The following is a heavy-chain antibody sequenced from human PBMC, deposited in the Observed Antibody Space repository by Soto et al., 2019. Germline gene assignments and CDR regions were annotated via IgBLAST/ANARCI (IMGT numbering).Heavy chain of an antibody. CDR1: GFTFTSSA. D-gene: IGHD5-18*01. CDR3: AVDVDTAMVNFYYYYYYGMDV. V-gene: IGHV1-58*01. CDR2: IVVGSRNT. Sequence: GASVKVSCKASGFTFTSSAVQWVRQARGQRLEGIGWIVVGSRNTNYAQKFQERVTITRDMSTSTAYMELSSLRSEDTAVYYCAVDVDTAMVNFYYYYYYGMDVWGQGTTVTVSS. J-gene: IGHJ6*02.